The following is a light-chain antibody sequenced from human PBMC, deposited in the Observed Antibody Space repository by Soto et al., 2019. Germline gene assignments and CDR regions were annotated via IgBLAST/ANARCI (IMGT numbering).Light chain of an antibody. V-gene: IGKV3-20*01. CDR3: QQYGSSAHT. CDR1: QSVSSSY. Sequence: EIVLTQSPGTLSLSPGERATLSCRARQSVSSSYLAWYQHKPGQAPGLLIYGASSRATGIPDRFSGSGSGTDLTLALSRLGPEEFAVYYRQQYGSSAHTVGQGTKLEIK. CDR2: GAS. J-gene: IGKJ2*01.